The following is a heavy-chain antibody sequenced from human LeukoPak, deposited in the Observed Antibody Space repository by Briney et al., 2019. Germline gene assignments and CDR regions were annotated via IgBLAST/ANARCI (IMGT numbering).Heavy chain of an antibody. CDR2: ISSSGGKM. CDR1: VFAISSYT. Sequence: GGSLRLSCAGSVFAISSYTMNWVRLAPGKGLEGVSSISSSGGKMYYADSLKGRFTVSRDNAKNSLYLQMNSLRAEDTALYYCARALEADYWGQGTQVTVSS. CDR3: ARALEADY. J-gene: IGHJ4*02. V-gene: IGHV3-21*01.